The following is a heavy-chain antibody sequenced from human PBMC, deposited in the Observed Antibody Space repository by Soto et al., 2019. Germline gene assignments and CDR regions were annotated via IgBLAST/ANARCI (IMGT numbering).Heavy chain of an antibody. CDR3: ARRNTAGFLRYFDN. Sequence: QVQLVQSGAEVMQPGSSVKDSCKPSGGTLTNFINYPINWVRQSPGQGLEWMGGIVPNIGTVNYAQKFQGRVTMTADKSTGTVYMELSSLRSDDSALYFCARRNTAGFLRYFDNWGQGTLVTVSS. D-gene: IGHD6-19*01. CDR2: IVPNIGTV. CDR1: GGTLTNFINYP. J-gene: IGHJ4*02. V-gene: IGHV1-69*06.